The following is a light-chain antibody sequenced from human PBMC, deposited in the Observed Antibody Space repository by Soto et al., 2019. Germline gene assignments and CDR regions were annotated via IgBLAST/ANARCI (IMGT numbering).Light chain of an antibody. CDR3: GSSTGSDTLV. CDR1: SSDVGTYNS. CDR2: DVS. Sequence: QSVLTQPAPVSGSPGQSITISCTGASSDVGTYNSVSWYQQHPGKAPKLMIYDVSKRPSGVSNRFSASKSGNTASLTISGLQTEDEADYYCGSSTGSDTLVFGTGTKVTVL. V-gene: IGLV2-14*01. J-gene: IGLJ1*01.